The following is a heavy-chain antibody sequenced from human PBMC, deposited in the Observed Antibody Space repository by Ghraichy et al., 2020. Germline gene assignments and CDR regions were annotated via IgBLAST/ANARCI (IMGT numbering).Heavy chain of an antibody. Sequence: ASVKVSCKTSGYTHTRYGISWVRQAPGQGLEWMGWISVHNGNAHSAQKLQGRVTMTTDKSTSTAYMELRSLRSDDTAVYYCASTDFDYWGRGTLVTVSS. CDR3: ASTDFDY. D-gene: IGHD4-17*01. V-gene: IGHV1-18*01. CDR1: GYTHTRYG. J-gene: IGHJ4*02. CDR2: ISVHNGNA.